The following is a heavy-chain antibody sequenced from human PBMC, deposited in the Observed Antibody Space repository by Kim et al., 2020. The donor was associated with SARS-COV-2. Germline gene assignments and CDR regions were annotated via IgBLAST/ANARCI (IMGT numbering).Heavy chain of an antibody. CDR3: ARESIEMATIFYFDY. V-gene: IGHV3-11*04. Sequence: DSVKGRFTISRDNAKNSLYLQMNSLRAEDTAVYYCARESIEMATIFYFDYWGQGTLVTVSS. J-gene: IGHJ4*02. D-gene: IGHD5-12*01.